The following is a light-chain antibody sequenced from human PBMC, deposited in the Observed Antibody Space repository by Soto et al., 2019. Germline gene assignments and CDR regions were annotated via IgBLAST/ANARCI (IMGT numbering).Light chain of an antibody. V-gene: IGKV1-5*01. J-gene: IGKJ1*01. CDR2: NAA. CDR3: QQYDGYSRT. Sequence: DIQMPQTPSTLSASVGDRVTITCRASQSISSWLAWYQQKPGKAPKLLIYNAAILESGVPSRFSGRGSGTEFTLTITSLQPDDFATYYCQQYDGYSRTFGQGTKVDI. CDR1: QSISSW.